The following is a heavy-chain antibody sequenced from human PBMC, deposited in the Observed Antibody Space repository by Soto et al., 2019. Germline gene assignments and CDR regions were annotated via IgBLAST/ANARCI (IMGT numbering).Heavy chain of an antibody. J-gene: IGHJ4*02. CDR2: ISRSSSYI. V-gene: IGHV3-21*01. D-gene: IGHD1-26*01. CDR1: GFTFSSFS. CDR3: ASRGSSGSYSGY. Sequence: EVQLVESGGGLVKPGGSLRLSWAASGFTFSSFSMNWVPRAPGKGLEWVSSISRSSSYIYYADSVKGRFTISRDNAKNSLYLQMNSLRAEDTAVYYCASRGSSGSYSGYWGQGTLVTVSS.